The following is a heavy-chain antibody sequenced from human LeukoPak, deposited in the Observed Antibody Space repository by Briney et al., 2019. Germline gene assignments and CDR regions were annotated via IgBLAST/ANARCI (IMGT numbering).Heavy chain of an antibody. J-gene: IGHJ4*02. V-gene: IGHV3-30*02. CDR3: AKEAIPLAVAGLGVDY. CDR1: GFTFSSYG. D-gene: IGHD6-19*01. CDR2: IRYNGSNK. Sequence: GGSLRLSCAASGFTFSSYGMHWVRQAPGKGLEWVAFIRYNGSNKYYADSVKGRFTISRDNSKNTLYLQMNSLRAEDTAVYYCAKEAIPLAVAGLGVDYWGQGTLVTVSS.